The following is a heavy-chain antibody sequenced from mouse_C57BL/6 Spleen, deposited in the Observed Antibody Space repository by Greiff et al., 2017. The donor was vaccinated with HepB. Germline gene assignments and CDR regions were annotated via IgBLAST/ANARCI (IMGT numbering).Heavy chain of an antibody. D-gene: IGHD4-1*01. CDR2: ISDGGSYT. Sequence: DVKLVESGGGLVKPGGSLKLSCAASGFTFSSYAMSWVRQTPEKRLEWVATISDGGSYTYYPDNVKGRFTISRDNAKNNLYLQMSHLKSEDTAMYYCARDALNWFDYWGQGTTLTVSS. J-gene: IGHJ2*01. CDR3: ARDALNWFDY. CDR1: GFTFSSYA. V-gene: IGHV5-4*01.